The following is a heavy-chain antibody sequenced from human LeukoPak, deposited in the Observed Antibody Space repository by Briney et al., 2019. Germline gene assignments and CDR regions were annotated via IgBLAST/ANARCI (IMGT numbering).Heavy chain of an antibody. D-gene: IGHD3-10*01. CDR2: ISSNGGST. Sequence: QPGGSLRLSCAASGFTFSSYAMRWVRQAPGKGLEYVSAISSNGGSTYYANSVKGRFTISRDNSKNTLYLQMGSLRAEDMAVYYCAMGSGSGSYLGDYWGQGTLVTVSS. CDR1: GFTFSSYA. J-gene: IGHJ4*02. V-gene: IGHV3-64*01. CDR3: AMGSGSGSYLGDY.